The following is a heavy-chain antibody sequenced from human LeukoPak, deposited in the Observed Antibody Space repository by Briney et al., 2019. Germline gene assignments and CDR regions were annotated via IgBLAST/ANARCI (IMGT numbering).Heavy chain of an antibody. D-gene: IGHD1-26*01. V-gene: IGHV3-15*01. Sequence: GESLRLSCAASGFTFSVTWMSWVRQAPGRGLEWVGRFKSKAAGGTTDYAAPVAGRFTISRDDSKNMLYLQMNSLKTEDTAVYYCTRGAPQADVFDIWGQGTMVTVSS. CDR1: GFTFSVTW. CDR2: FKSKAAGGTT. CDR3: TRGAPQADVFDI. J-gene: IGHJ3*02.